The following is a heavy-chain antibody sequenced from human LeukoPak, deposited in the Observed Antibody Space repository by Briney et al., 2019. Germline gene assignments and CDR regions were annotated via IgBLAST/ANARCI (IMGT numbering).Heavy chain of an antibody. Sequence: PSETLSLTCTVSGGSVSSGSYYWSWIRQPPGKGLEWIGYIYYSGSTNYNPSLKSRVTISVDTSKNQFSLKLSSVTAADTAVYYCAKDPGLYDSSGTPVYDYWGQGTLVTVSS. CDR1: GGSVSSGSYY. V-gene: IGHV4-61*01. CDR3: AKDPGLYDSSGTPVYDY. J-gene: IGHJ4*02. D-gene: IGHD3-22*01. CDR2: IYYSGST.